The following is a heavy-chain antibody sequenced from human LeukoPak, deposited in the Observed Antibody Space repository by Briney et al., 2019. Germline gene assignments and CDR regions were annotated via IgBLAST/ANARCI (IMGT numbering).Heavy chain of an antibody. CDR1: GFTFSSYW. J-gene: IGHJ4*02. CDR2: VNSDGSTT. V-gene: IGHV3-74*01. CDR3: ARDFGSSSYYFDY. D-gene: IGHD6-6*01. Sequence: PGGSLRLSCAASGFTFSSYWMHWVRQAPGKGLVWVSRVNSDGSTTTYADSVKGRFTISRDNAKNTLSLQMNSLGAEDTAVYYCARDFGSSSYYFDYWGQGTLVSVSS.